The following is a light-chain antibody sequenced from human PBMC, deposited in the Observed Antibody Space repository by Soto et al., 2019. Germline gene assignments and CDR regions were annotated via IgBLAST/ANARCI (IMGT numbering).Light chain of an antibody. V-gene: IGLV2-14*01. CDR3: SSYSSSSTLDYV. CDR2: EVS. J-gene: IGLJ1*01. Sequence: QSALTQPASVSGSPGQSIALSCTGTSSDVGGYNYVSWYQQHPGNAPKLMIYEVSSRPSGVSNRFSGSKSGNTASLTISGLQAEDEADYYCSSYSSSSTLDYVFGTGTKVTVL. CDR1: SSDVGGYNY.